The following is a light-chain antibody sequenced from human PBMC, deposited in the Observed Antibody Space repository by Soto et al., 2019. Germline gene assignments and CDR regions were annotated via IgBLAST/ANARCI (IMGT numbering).Light chain of an antibody. CDR2: EGS. CDR3: CSYAQANSWV. V-gene: IGLV2-23*01. CDR1: SSDVGSYNL. J-gene: IGLJ3*02. Sequence: QSALTQPASVSGSPGQSITISCTGTSSDVGSYNLVSWYQQHPGKAPKLMIYEGSQRPSGVSYRFSGSKSANTASLTISGLQAEDEAYYFCCSYAQANSWVFGGGTKLTVL.